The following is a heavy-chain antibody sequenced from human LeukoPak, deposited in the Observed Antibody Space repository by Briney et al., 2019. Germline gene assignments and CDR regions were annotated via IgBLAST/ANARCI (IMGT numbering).Heavy chain of an antibody. CDR1: GFTFTAFS. D-gene: IGHD6-13*01. Sequence: KPGGSLGLSCAASGFTFTAFSMNWVRHAPGKGLEWVSSITSGRTYTYYADSVKGRFTISRDNAKKSLYLQMNSLRADDSAVYYCARGEASSRFDYWGQGTLVTVSS. V-gene: IGHV3-21*01. J-gene: IGHJ4*02. CDR2: ITSGRTYT. CDR3: ARGEASSRFDY.